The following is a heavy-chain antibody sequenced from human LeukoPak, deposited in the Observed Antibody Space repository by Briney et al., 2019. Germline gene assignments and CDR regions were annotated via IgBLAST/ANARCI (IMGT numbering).Heavy chain of an antibody. V-gene: IGHV4-39*01. J-gene: IGHJ4*02. CDR2: ISYRGSA. CDR1: GGSISSTSYY. D-gene: IGHD2-8*02. Sequence: SETLSLTCTVSGGSISSTSYYWGWVRQPPGRGLEYLGGISYRGSAYYNPSLKSRVTMSVDTSKNQFSLKLSSVTAADTALYYCARLPTDLLAFDYWGQGTLVTVSS. CDR3: ARLPTDLLAFDY.